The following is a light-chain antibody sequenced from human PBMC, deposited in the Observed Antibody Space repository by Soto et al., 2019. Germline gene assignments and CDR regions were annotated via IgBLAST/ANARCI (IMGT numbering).Light chain of an antibody. V-gene: IGKV3D-20*02. CDR3: QQRSNWPPVT. CDR1: QTVTSNF. Sequence: VLTQSPGTLSLSPGERATLSCRASQTVTSNFLAWYQEKPGQAPRLLIYGASSRATGIPDRFSGSGSGTDFTLTISRLEPEDFAVYYCQQRSNWPPVTFGGGTKVDIK. CDR2: GAS. J-gene: IGKJ4*01.